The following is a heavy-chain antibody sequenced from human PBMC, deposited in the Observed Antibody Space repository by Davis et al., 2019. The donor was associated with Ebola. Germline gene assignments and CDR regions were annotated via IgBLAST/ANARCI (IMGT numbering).Heavy chain of an antibody. V-gene: IGHV4-34*01. CDR3: ARAVGSARVVYYYGMDV. D-gene: IGHD2-2*01. CDR2: INHNGNT. J-gene: IGHJ6*02. Sequence: SETLSLTCGVYDGSLSGYYWNWIRQPPGKGLEWIGEINHNGNTNYNPSLKSRVTMSLDTSKDQFSLQLNFVTPEDTAVYYCARAVGSARVVYYYGMDVWGQGTTVTVSS. CDR1: DGSLSGYY.